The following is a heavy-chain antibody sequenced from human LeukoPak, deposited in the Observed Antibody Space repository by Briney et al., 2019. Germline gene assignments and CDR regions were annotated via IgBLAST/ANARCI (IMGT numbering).Heavy chain of an antibody. J-gene: IGHJ5*02. Sequence: GASVKVSCKASGYTFTGYYMHWVRQAPGQGLEWMGGIIPIFGTANYAQKFQGRVTITADESTSTAYMELSSLRSEDTAVYYCARGMGSYYWFDPWGQGTLVTVSS. D-gene: IGHD3-10*01. CDR2: IIPIFGTA. CDR1: GYTFTGYY. V-gene: IGHV1-69*13. CDR3: ARGMGSYYWFDP.